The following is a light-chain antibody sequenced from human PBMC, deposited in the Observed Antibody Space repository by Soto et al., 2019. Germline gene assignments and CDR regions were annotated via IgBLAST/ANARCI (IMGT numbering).Light chain of an antibody. CDR3: QQYNSYPLT. Sequence: DIQMTQSPSTLSASVGDRVTITCRASQSISNWLAWYQQKPRKAPKILIYKASSLEGGVPPRFSGSGSGTQFTLTISSLQPDDFATYYCQQYNSYPLTFGGWTKVEIK. V-gene: IGKV1-5*03. CDR1: QSISNW. J-gene: IGKJ4*01. CDR2: KAS.